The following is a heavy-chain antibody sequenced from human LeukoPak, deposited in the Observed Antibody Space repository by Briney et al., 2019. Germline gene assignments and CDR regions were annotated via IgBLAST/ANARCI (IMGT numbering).Heavy chain of an antibody. CDR1: GGSISSSSYY. V-gene: IGHV4-39*01. CDR2: IYYSGST. Sequence: SETLSLTCTVSGGSISSSSYYWGWIRQPPGKGLEWIGSIYYSGSTYYNPSLKSRVTISVDTSKNQFSLKLSSVTAADTAVYYCASSISSSWARGFDPWGQGTLVTVSS. CDR3: ASSISSSWARGFDP. D-gene: IGHD6-13*01. J-gene: IGHJ5*02.